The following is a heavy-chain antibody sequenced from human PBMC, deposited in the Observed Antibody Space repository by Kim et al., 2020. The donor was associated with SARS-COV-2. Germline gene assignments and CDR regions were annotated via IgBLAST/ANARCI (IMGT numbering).Heavy chain of an antibody. CDR1: GGSFNTYY. V-gene: IGHV4-34*01. CDR2: INHSGST. CDR3: ATREY. Sequence: SETLSLTCAVYGGSFNTYYWSWIRQPPGNGLEWIGEINHSGSTNYNPSLKSRVTISVDISQNQFSLKLSSVTAADTAMYYCATREYWGQGTLVTVSS. J-gene: IGHJ4*02.